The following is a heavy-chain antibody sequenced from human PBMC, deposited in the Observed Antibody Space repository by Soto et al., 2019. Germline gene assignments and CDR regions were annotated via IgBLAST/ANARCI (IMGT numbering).Heavy chain of an antibody. CDR2: ISNDESNT. J-gene: IGHJ3*02. CDR3: ARDLPIYGGAFDI. CDR1: GFTFSNNG. Sequence: PGGSLRLSCAASGFTFSNNGMHWVRQAPGKGLEWVAFISNDESNTYYVDSVKGRFSISRDNSQNTLYLKMNSLRGEDTAVYYCARDLPIYGGAFDIWGQGTMVTVSS. D-gene: IGHD3-10*01. V-gene: IGHV3-30*03.